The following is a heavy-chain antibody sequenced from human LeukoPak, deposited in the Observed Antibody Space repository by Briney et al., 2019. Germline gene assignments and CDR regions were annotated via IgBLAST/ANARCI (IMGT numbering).Heavy chain of an antibody. CDR3: ARSWGEYNWNYFDY. J-gene: IGHJ4*02. D-gene: IGHD1-20*01. CDR2: IIPIFGTA. V-gene: IGHV1-69*05. Sequence: VASVKVSCKASGGTFSSYAISWVRQAPGQGLEWMGGIIPIFGTANYAQKFQGRVTITTDESTSTAYMELSSLRSEDTAVYYCARSWGEYNWNYFDYWGQGTLVTVSS. CDR1: GGTFSSYA.